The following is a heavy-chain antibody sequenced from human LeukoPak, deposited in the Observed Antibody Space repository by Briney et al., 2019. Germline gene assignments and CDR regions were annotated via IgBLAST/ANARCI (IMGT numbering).Heavy chain of an antibody. Sequence: SETLSLTCAVYGGSFSGYYWSWIRQPPGKGLEWIGYIYYSGSTNYNPSLKSRVTISVDTSKNQFSLKLSSVTAADTAVYYCARAASIAAAGTTRNYYYYGMDVWGQGTTVTVSS. CDR1: GGSFSGYY. CDR2: IYYSGST. D-gene: IGHD6-13*01. V-gene: IGHV4-59*01. CDR3: ARAASIAAAGTTRNYYYYGMDV. J-gene: IGHJ6*02.